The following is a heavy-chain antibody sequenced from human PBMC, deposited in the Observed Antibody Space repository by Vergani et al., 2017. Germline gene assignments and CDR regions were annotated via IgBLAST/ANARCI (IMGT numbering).Heavy chain of an antibody. CDR1: GFAFSTYG. CDR2: IEYHEQNI. D-gene: IGHD2-21*01. Sequence: HLVESGGDVVQRGGSLTVSCVASGFAFSTYGMHWVRQAPGEGLEWVAFIEYHEQNIEYADSVKGRFAISRDNSRNSLYLEMNSLRVEDTAVYYCATNPSTTSPPSYSDYLVQGTLGAVSS. J-gene: IGHJ4*02. V-gene: IGHV3-30*02. CDR3: ATNPSTTSPPSYSDY.